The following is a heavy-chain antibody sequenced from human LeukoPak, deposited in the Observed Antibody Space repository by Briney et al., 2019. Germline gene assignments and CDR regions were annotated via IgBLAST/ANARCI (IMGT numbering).Heavy chain of an antibody. D-gene: IGHD3-22*01. V-gene: IGHV3-11*01. J-gene: IGHJ4*02. CDR2: ISSSGSTI. Sequence: GGSLRLSCAASGFTFSDYYMSWIRQAPGKGLEWVSYISSSGSTIYYADSVKGRFTISRDNAKNSLYLQMNSLRAEDTAVYYCARRGSSYDISGYPHYYFDYWGQGTLVTVSS. CDR3: ARRGSSYDISGYPHYYFDY. CDR1: GFTFSDYY.